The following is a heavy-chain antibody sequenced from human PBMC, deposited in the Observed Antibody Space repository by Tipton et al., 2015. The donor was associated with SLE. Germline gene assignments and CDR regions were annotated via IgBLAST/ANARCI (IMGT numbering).Heavy chain of an antibody. D-gene: IGHD5/OR15-5a*01. CDR2: VSTTGNN. V-gene: IGHV4-4*07. J-gene: IGHJ3*01. CDR1: GGSISTYY. Sequence: TLSLTCAVSGGSISTYYWSWIRLPAGKGLEWIGRVSTTGNNNNNPSLKSRVTMSVDTSKKQVSLKLASVTAADTAVYYCARDGSVSPLDVWGQGTSVVVSS. CDR3: ARDGSVSPLDV.